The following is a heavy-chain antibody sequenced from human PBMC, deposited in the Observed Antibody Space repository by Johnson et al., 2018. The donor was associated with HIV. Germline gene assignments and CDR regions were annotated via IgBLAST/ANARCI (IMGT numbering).Heavy chain of an antibody. CDR3: ARSRWADDAFDI. V-gene: IGHV3-13*01. CDR2: IGTAGDT. CDR1: GFTFSNYD. D-gene: IGHD1-26*01. Sequence: VQLVESGGGVVQPGRSLRLSCAASGFTFSNYDMHWVRQATGKGLDWVSAIGTAGDTYYPGSVKGRFTISRENAKNSLYLQMNSLRAGDTAVYYCARSRWADDAFDIRGQGTMVTVSS. J-gene: IGHJ3*02.